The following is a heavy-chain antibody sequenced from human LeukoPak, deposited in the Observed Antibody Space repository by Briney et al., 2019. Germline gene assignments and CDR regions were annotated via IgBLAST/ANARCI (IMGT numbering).Heavy chain of an antibody. D-gene: IGHD3-22*01. V-gene: IGHV1-18*01. Sequence: GASVKVSCKASGYTFTSYGISWVRQAPGQGLEWMGWISAYNGNTNYAQKLQGRVTMTTDTSTSTAYMELRSLRSDDTAVYYCARGLASRAYYYDSSGYYDFDYWGQGTLVTVSS. CDR3: ARGLASRAYYYDSSGYYDFDY. CDR1: GYTFTSYG. J-gene: IGHJ4*02. CDR2: ISAYNGNT.